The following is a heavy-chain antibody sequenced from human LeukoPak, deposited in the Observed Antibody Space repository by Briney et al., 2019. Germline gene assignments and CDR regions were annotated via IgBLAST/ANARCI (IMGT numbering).Heavy chain of an antibody. D-gene: IGHD5-18*01. Sequence: GASVKVSCKASGGTFSSYAISWVRQAPGQGLEWMGGIIPIFGTANYAQKFQGRVTITADKSTSTAYMELSSLRSEDTAVYYCARDWGGYSYGKAIHWYFDLWGRGTLVTVSS. CDR3: ARDWGGYSYGKAIHWYFDL. CDR1: GGTFSSYA. V-gene: IGHV1-69*06. CDR2: IIPIFGTA. J-gene: IGHJ2*01.